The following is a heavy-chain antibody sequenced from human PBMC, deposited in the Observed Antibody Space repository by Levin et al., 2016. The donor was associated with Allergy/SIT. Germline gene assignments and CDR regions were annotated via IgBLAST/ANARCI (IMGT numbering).Heavy chain of an antibody. CDR2: IKRAADGGTT. V-gene: IGHV3-15*01. J-gene: IGHJ3*01. CDR3: STEGFFYGYHTFDL. D-gene: IGHD5-18*01. Sequence: VRQAPGKRLEWVGRIKRAADGGTTEFAAPVKGRFTISRDDSKNTLYLQMRSLRAEDTALYSCSTEGFFYGYHTFDLWGQGTRVTVSS.